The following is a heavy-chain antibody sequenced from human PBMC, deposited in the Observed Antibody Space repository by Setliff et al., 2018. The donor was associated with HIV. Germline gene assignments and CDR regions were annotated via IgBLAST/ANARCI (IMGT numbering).Heavy chain of an antibody. CDR1: GLIFTNYG. V-gene: IGHV1-3*01. D-gene: IGHD4-17*01. Sequence: GASVKVSCKASGLIFTNYGIHWVRQAPGHSLEWMGFINSGTGNTIYSQKFQGRVTFSRDTSASTAYMELSSLRSEDTAVYYCANSVTDASYWYFIHWGRGSPVTVSS. CDR3: ANSVTDASYWYFIH. J-gene: IGHJ2*01. CDR2: INSGTGNT.